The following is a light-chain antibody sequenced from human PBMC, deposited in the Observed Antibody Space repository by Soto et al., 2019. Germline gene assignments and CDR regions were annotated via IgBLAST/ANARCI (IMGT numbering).Light chain of an antibody. V-gene: IGKV3-11*01. CDR1: QTISNY. J-gene: IGKJ1*01. Sequence: IVLIQSPATLSVSPGERATLSCRASQTISNYLLWYQQKPGQAPRLLIYDVSNRATDIPARFSGSGSGTDVTLTISSLEPEDLAVYYCQQRSNWPRTFGQGTKVEIK. CDR2: DVS. CDR3: QQRSNWPRT.